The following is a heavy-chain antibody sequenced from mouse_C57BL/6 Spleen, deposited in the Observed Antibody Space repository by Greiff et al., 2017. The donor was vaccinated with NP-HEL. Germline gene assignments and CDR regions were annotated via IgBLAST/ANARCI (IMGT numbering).Heavy chain of an antibody. CDR2: IDPEDGET. D-gene: IGHD2-3*01. Sequence: VQLKESGAELVKPGASVKLSCTASGFNITDYYMHWVKQRTEQGLEWIGRIDPEDGETKYAPNFQGKATITADTSSNTAYLQLSSLTSEDTAVYYCARYYDGYFHFDYWGQGTTLTVSS. J-gene: IGHJ2*01. CDR1: GFNITDYY. V-gene: IGHV14-2*01. CDR3: ARYYDGYFHFDY.